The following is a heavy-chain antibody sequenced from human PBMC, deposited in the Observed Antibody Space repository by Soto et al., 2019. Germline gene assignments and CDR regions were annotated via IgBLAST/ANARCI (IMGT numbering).Heavy chain of an antibody. CDR2: IYWDDDK. J-gene: IGHJ6*02. V-gene: IGHV2-5*02. CDR1: GFSVSTSGVG. CDR3: AHKGGRGAAMDV. Sequence: QITLKESGPTLVKPTQTLTLTCTFSGFSVSTSGVGVAWIRQPPGKALEWLALIYWDDDKRYSPFLQSRVTITKDTSKNQVVLTMTNMDPVDTATYYCAHKGGRGAAMDVWGQGTKVTVSS. D-gene: IGHD2-15*01.